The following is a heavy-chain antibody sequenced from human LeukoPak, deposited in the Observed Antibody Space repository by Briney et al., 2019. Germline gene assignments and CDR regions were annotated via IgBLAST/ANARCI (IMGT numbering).Heavy chain of an antibody. CDR2: MSHTGAT. D-gene: IGHD3-22*01. Sequence: SETLSLTCAVFGGSFSGYYWSWIRQSPEKGLEWIGEMSHTGATNYNPSLKSRVTVSVDTSKKQFSLNLRSVTAADTAVYYCARGGYYDSSGFGYYYGMDVWGQGTTVTVSS. CDR1: GGSFSGYY. CDR3: ARGGYYDSSGFGYYYGMDV. J-gene: IGHJ6*02. V-gene: IGHV4-34*01.